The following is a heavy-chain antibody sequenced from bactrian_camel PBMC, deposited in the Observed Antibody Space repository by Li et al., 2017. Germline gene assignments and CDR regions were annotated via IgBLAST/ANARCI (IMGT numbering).Heavy chain of an antibody. CDR3: AADWDIGLGLCMLTFTGGGDFGH. V-gene: IGHV3S53*01. J-gene: IGHJ6*01. CDR2: IGRDGIG. Sequence: HVQLVESGGGSVQPGGSLRLSCVVSKDTIGSYCMGWFRQAAGKPREGVASIGRDGIGSYADSVKGRFTISKDNANFTVYLQMNRLKPEDTAMYYCAADWDIGLGLCMLTFTGGGDFGHWGQGTQVTVS. CDR1: KDTIGSYC. D-gene: IGHD4*01.